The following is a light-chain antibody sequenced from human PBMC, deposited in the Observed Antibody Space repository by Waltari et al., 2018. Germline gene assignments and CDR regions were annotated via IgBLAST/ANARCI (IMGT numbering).Light chain of an antibody. CDR2: GVS. CDR3: ASYTGSDNSKV. CDR1: SNDVGANNH. Sequence: QSALTQPPSASGSPGQSVTISCTGTSNDVGANNHVSWYQRHPGKAPKVRIYGVSKRPPGVPDAFSGSKSGNTASLTVSGLQPEDEADYYCASYTGSDNSKVFGGGTKLTVL. V-gene: IGLV2-8*01. J-gene: IGLJ3*02.